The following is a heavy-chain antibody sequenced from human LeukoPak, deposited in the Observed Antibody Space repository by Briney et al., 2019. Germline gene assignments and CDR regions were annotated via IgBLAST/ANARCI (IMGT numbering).Heavy chain of an antibody. D-gene: IGHD1-26*01. CDR1: GGSISSSNW. J-gene: IGHJ3*02. Sequence: PSGTLSLTCAVSGGSISSSNWWSRVRQPPGKGLEWIGEIYHSGSTNYNPSLKSRVTISVDKSKNQFSLKLSSVTAADTAVYYCARASGSYPVDAFDIWGQGTMVTVSS. V-gene: IGHV4-4*02. CDR2: IYHSGST. CDR3: ARASGSYPVDAFDI.